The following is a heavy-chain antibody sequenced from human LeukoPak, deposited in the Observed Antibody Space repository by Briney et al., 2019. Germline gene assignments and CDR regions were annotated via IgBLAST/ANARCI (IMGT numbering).Heavy chain of an antibody. V-gene: IGHV3-23*01. CDR3: AKDRITMIVVDNLDY. J-gene: IGHJ4*02. Sequence: PGGSLRLSCAASGFMFDDYSMHWVRQAPGKGLEWVSAISGSGGSTYYTDSVKGRFTISRDNSKNTLYLQMNSLRAEDTAVYYCAKDRITMIVVDNLDYWGQGTLVTVSS. CDR1: GFMFDDYS. D-gene: IGHD3-22*01. CDR2: ISGSGGST.